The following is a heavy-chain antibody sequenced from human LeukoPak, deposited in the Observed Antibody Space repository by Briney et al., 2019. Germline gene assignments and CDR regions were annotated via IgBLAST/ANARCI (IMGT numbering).Heavy chain of an antibody. CDR3: AKDIESGSYYSGAFDI. D-gene: IGHD1-26*01. CDR1: GFTFSSYW. V-gene: IGHV3-43D*03. Sequence: PGGSLRLSCAASGFTFSSYWMHWVRQAPGKGLEWVSLISWDGGSTYYADSVKGRFTISRDNSKNSLYLQMNSLRAEDTALYYCAKDIESGSYYSGAFDIWGQGTMVTVSS. J-gene: IGHJ3*02. CDR2: ISWDGGST.